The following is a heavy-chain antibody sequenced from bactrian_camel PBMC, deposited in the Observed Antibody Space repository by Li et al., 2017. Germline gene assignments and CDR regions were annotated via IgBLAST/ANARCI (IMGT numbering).Heavy chain of an antibody. CDR3: AADQLYGTCRDVLDFPA. D-gene: IGHD6*01. Sequence: HVQLVESGGGTVQPGRSLRLSCAASGNTYRLNCLGWFRQSPGKDREQVAVFIYSFGRSTRYADSVKGRFIITRDKAKDLVYLQMNGLQPEDTGIYYCAADQLYGTCRDVLDFPARGQGTQVTVS. CDR1: GNTYRLNC. CDR2: YSFGRST. J-gene: IGHJ4*01. V-gene: IGHV3S53*01.